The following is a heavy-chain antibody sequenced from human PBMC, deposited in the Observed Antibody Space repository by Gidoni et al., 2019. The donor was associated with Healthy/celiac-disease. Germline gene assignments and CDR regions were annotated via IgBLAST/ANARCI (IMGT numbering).Heavy chain of an antibody. Sequence: QLQLQESGPGLVKPSETLSLTCTVSGGSISSSSYYWGWIRQPPGKGLEWIGSIYYSGSTYYNPSLKSRVTISVDTSKNQFSLKLSSVTAADTAVYYCARHATGWVRGVIYYFDYWGQGTLVTVSS. CDR1: GGSISSSSYY. D-gene: IGHD3-10*01. J-gene: IGHJ4*02. V-gene: IGHV4-39*01. CDR3: ARHATGWVRGVIYYFDY. CDR2: IYYSGST.